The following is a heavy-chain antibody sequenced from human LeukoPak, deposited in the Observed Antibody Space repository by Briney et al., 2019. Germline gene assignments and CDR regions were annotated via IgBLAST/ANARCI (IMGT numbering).Heavy chain of an antibody. CDR1: GFPFSNYA. CDR3: AKQWVDC. V-gene: IGHV3-23*01. CDR2: ISESGDKT. J-gene: IGHJ4*02. Sequence: PGGSLRLSCAASGFPFSNYAMNWVRQPPGKGLEWVSSISESGDKTDYADSVRGRFTISRDNSQNTLYLQMNSLRVEDTALYYCAKQWVDCWGQGTLVTVSS. D-gene: IGHD1-26*01.